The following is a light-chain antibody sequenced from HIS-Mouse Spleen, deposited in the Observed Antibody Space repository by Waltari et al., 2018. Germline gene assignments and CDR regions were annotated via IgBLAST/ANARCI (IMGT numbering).Light chain of an antibody. V-gene: IGLV1-40*01. J-gene: IGLJ3*02. Sequence: QSVLTQPPSVSGAPGQRVTISCTGSSSNIGAGSDVQWYQQLPGTSPKLLIYGNSNRPSGVPDRFSGSKSGTSASLAITGLQAEDEADYYCQSYDSSLSGWVFGGGTKLTVL. CDR1: SSNIGAGSD. CDR3: QSYDSSLSGWV. CDR2: GNS.